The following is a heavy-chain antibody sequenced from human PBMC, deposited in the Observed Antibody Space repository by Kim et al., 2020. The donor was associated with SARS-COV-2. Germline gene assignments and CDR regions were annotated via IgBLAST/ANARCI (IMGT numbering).Heavy chain of an antibody. J-gene: IGHJ6*02. V-gene: IGHV1-46*01. CDR2: INPSGGST. D-gene: IGHD2-21*01. CDR1: GYTFTSYY. CDR3: ARDGHIVVVIAIPSKTGYYGMDV. Sequence: ASVKVSCKASGYTFTSYYMHWVRQAPGQGLEWMGIINPSGGSTSYAQKFQGRVTMTRDTSTSTVYMELSSLRSEDTAVYYFARDGHIVVVIAIPSKTGYYGMDVWGQGTTVTVSS.